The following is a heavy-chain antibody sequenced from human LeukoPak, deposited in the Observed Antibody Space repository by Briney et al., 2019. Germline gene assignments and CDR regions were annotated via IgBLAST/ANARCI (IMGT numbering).Heavy chain of an antibody. Sequence: GVLRLSCEASGFTFSSYAMNWVRQAPGKGLQWVSGTRDSGGGTYYADSVKGRFTISRDNSKNTLYLQMNSLRAEDTAVYYCARRQLVDWGQGTLVTVSS. V-gene: IGHV3-23*01. CDR3: ARRQLVD. CDR1: GFTFSSYA. CDR2: TRDSGGGT. D-gene: IGHD6-13*01. J-gene: IGHJ4*02.